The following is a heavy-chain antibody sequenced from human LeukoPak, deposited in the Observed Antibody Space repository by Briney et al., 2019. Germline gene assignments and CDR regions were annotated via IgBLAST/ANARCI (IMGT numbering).Heavy chain of an antibody. CDR1: GFTFSSYE. D-gene: IGHD6-19*01. J-gene: IGHJ4*02. CDR3: ARDQGGGSSGWYYYFDY. Sequence: PGGSLRLSCAASGFTFSSYEMNWVRQAPGKGLEWVSYISSSGSTIYYADSVKGRFTISRDNAKNSLYLQMNSLRAEDTAVYYCARDQGGGSSGWYYYFDYWGQGTLVTVSS. V-gene: IGHV3-48*03. CDR2: ISSSGSTI.